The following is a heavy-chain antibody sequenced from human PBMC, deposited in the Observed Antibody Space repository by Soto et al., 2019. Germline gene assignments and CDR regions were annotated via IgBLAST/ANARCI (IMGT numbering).Heavy chain of an antibody. Sequence: TLSLTCAVYGGSFSGYYWSWIRQPPGKGLEWIGEINHSGSTNYNPSLKSRVTISVDTSKNQFSLKLSSVTAADTAVYYCARAYSRRPDARDFDYWGQGTLVTVSS. CDR3: ARAYSRRPDARDFDY. CDR2: INHSGST. CDR1: GGSFSGYY. J-gene: IGHJ4*02. D-gene: IGHD6-13*01. V-gene: IGHV4-34*01.